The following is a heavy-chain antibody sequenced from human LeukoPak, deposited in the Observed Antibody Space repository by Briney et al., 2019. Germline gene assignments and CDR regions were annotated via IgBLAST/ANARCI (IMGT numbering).Heavy chain of an antibody. D-gene: IGHD3-22*01. CDR2: ISYDGSNK. CDR3: ARDREYYYDSSGYHFDY. CDR1: GFTFSSYA. Sequence: PGGSLRLSCAASGFTFSSYAMHWVRQAPGKGLEWVAVISYDGSNKYYADSVKGRLTISRDNSKNTLYLQMNSLRAEDTAVYYCARDREYYYDSSGYHFDYWGQGTLVTVSS. J-gene: IGHJ4*02. V-gene: IGHV3-30-3*01.